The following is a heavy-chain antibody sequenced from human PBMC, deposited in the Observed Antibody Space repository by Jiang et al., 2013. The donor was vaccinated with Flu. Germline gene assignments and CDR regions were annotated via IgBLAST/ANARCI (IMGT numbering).Heavy chain of an antibody. CDR3: ARVELWFGELANWFDP. D-gene: IGHD3-10*01. J-gene: IGHJ5*02. CDR2: IIPIFGTA. Sequence: EVKKPGSSVKVSCKALRHFSSYAISWVRQTPGQGLEWMGGIIPIFGTANYAQKFQGRVTITADESTSTAYMELSSLRSEDTAVYYCARVELWFGELANWFDPWGQGTLVTVSS. CDR1: RHFSSYA. V-gene: IGHV1-69*01.